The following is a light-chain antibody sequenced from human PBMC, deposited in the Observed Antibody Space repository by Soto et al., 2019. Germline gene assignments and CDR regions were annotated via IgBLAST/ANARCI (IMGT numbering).Light chain of an antibody. CDR2: DAS. CDR1: QSISSW. Sequence: DIQMTQDPSTLSASVGDRVSITCRASQSISSWLAWYQQKPGKAPKLLIYDASSLESGVPSRFSGSGSGTEFTLTISSLQPDDFATYYCQQYNSYSPTFGGGTKLDIK. V-gene: IGKV1-5*01. CDR3: QQYNSYSPT. J-gene: IGKJ4*01.